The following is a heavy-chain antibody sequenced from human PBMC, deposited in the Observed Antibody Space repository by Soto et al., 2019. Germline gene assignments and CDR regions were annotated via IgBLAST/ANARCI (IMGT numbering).Heavy chain of an antibody. CDR2: IYYSGRT. CDR3: ARDLSLDY. CDR1: GGSVSSGSYY. Sequence: QVQLQESGPGLVKPSETLSLTCTVSGGSVSSGSYYWSWIRQPPGKGLEWIGYIYYSGRTNYNPSLKSRVTLSVDTSKNQCSLKLSSVTAADTAVYFCARDLSLDYWGQGTLVTVSS. J-gene: IGHJ4*02. V-gene: IGHV4-61*01.